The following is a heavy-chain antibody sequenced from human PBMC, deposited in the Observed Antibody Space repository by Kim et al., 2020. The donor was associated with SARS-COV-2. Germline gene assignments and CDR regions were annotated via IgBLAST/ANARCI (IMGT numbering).Heavy chain of an antibody. V-gene: IGHV1-8*01. CDR3: ARGIEAGVDY. J-gene: IGHJ4*02. CDR2: T. D-gene: IGHD6-13*01. Sequence: TGYAQKFQGRVTMTRDSSINTAYMELSSLTSEDTAVYYWARGIEAGVDYWGQGTLVTVS.